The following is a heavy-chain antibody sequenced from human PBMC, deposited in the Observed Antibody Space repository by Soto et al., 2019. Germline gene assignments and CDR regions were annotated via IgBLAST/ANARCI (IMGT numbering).Heavy chain of an antibody. J-gene: IGHJ5*02. Sequence: QSLKISCKASGYRFNSYLITGARQMPGKGLEWMGRIDPSDSYTNYSPSFQGHVTISADKSISTAYLQWSSLKASDTAMYYCATTAFGGRGWFDPWGQGTLVTISS. CDR3: ATTAFGGRGWFDP. CDR1: GYRFNSYL. V-gene: IGHV5-10-1*01. D-gene: IGHD3-10*01. CDR2: IDPSDSYT.